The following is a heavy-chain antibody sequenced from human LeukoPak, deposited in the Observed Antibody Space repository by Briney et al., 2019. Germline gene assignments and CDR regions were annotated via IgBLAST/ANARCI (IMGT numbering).Heavy chain of an antibody. CDR2: ISYDGSKR. Sequence: GGSLRLSCAASGFTFNSYGMHWVRQAPGKGLEWVALISYDGSKRNYADSVKGRFTISRDNSKNTLHLQMNSLRAEDTAVFYCAKDDRGNEAPFDYWGQGTLVTVSS. CDR3: AKDDRGNEAPFDY. V-gene: IGHV3-30*18. CDR1: GFTFNSYG. J-gene: IGHJ4*02.